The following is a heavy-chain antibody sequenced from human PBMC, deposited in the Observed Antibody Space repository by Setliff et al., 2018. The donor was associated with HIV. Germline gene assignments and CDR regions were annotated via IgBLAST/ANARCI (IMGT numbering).Heavy chain of an antibody. CDR3: AKIRVAFDL. Sequence: SETLSLTCTVSGGSINSNYWSWIRQPPGKGLEWLGYIHYTGSAFYNPCLKSRVTLSLATSKNQFSLKLDSVTTADTAVYYCAKIRVAFDLWGHGTMVTVSS. D-gene: IGHD3-3*02. CDR1: GGSINSNY. J-gene: IGHJ3*01. CDR2: IHYTGSA. V-gene: IGHV4-59*01.